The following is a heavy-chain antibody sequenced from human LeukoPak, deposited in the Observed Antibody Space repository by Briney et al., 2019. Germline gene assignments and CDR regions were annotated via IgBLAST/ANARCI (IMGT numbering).Heavy chain of an antibody. CDR1: GGSISSHY. Sequence: ASETLSLTCTVSGGSISSHYWSWIRQPPGKGLEWIGYIYYSGSTNYNPSLKSRVTISVDTSENQFSLKLSSVTAADTAVYYCARGGSSGWYRPDYFDYWGQGTLVTVSS. D-gene: IGHD6-19*01. CDR3: ARGGSSGWYRPDYFDY. J-gene: IGHJ4*02. V-gene: IGHV4-59*11. CDR2: IYYSGST.